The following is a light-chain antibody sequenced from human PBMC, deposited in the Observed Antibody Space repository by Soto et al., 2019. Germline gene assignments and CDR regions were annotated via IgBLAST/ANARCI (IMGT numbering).Light chain of an antibody. CDR2: DAS. J-gene: IGKJ3*01. CDR1: QSVRTS. CDR3: QQRSDWPVT. V-gene: IGKV3-11*01. Sequence: EIVLTQSPATLSLSPGERATLSCRASQSVRTSLAWYQQKPDQAPRLLIYDASNRATGIPARFSGSGSGTDFTLTISRLEPEDFAVYYCQQRSDWPVTFGPGTKVDN.